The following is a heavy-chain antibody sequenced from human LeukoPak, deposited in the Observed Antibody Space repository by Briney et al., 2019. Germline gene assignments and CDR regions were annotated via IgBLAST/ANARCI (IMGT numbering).Heavy chain of an antibody. CDR3: ARGDILTGYQRGGFDY. D-gene: IGHD3-9*01. CDR2: ISSSGSTI. J-gene: IGHJ4*02. CDR1: GFTFSSYE. Sequence: PGGSLRLSCAASGFTFSSYEMNWVRQAPGKGLEWVSYISSSGSTIYYADSVKGRFTISRDNAKNSLCLQMNSLRAEDTAVYYCARGDILTGYQRGGFDYWGQGTLVTVSS. V-gene: IGHV3-48*03.